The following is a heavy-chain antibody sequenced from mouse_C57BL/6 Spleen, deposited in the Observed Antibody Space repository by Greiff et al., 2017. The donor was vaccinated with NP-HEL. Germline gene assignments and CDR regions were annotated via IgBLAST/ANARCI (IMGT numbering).Heavy chain of an antibody. D-gene: IGHD1-1*01. V-gene: IGHV14-3*01. Sequence: EVQLQQSVAELVRPGASVKLSCTASGFNIKNTYMHWVKQRPEQGLEWIGRIDPANGNTKYAPKFQGKATITADTSSNTAYLQLSSLTSEDTAIYYCAPHYYGSSYVRTWCAYWGQGTLVTVSA. J-gene: IGHJ3*01. CDR3: APHYYGSSYVRTWCAY. CDR2: IDPANGNT. CDR1: GFNIKNTY.